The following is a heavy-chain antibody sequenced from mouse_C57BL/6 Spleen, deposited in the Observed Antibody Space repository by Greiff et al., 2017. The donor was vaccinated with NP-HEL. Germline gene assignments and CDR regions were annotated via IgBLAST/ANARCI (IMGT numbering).Heavy chain of an antibody. CDR2: ISSGSSTI. CDR3: ARNDGYTGGFDY. V-gene: IGHV5-17*01. D-gene: IGHD2-3*01. CDR1: GFTFRDYG. Sequence: VESGGGLVKPGGSLKLSCAASGFTFRDYGMHWVRQAPEKGLEWVAYISSGSSTIYYADTVKGRFTISRDNAKNTLFLQMTSLRSEDTAMYYCARNDGYTGGFDYWGQGTTLTVSS. J-gene: IGHJ2*01.